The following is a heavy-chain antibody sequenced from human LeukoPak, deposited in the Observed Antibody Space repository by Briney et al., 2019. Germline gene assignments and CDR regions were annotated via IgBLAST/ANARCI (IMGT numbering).Heavy chain of an antibody. CDR3: ARRVYTSGGNYVFDY. Sequence: SETLSLTCTVSGGSISSSSYYWGWIRQPPGKGLEWIGSIYYSGSTYYNPSLKSRVTISVDTSKNQFSLKLSSMTAADTAVYYCARRVYTSGGNYVFDYWGQGTLVTVSS. V-gene: IGHV4-39*01. J-gene: IGHJ4*02. CDR1: GGSISSSSYY. D-gene: IGHD6-19*01. CDR2: IYYSGST.